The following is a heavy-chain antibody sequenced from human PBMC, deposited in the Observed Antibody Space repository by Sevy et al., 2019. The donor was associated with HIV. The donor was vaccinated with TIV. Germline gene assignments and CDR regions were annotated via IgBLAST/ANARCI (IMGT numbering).Heavy chain of an antibody. D-gene: IGHD3-3*01. CDR2: ISYDGNNK. J-gene: IGHJ6*02. Sequence: GGSLRLSCAASGFTITGKAVHWVRQAPGKGLEWVAVISYDGNNKKYADSVKGRFNISRDKSKNVVYLELNRLRVEDTAVDYSAGEYSDGDKYDFLRGYYHSYYDGMDVWGQGTTVTVSS. V-gene: IGHV3-30-3*01. CDR1: GFTITGKA. CDR3: AGEYSDGDKYDFLRGYYHSYYDGMDV.